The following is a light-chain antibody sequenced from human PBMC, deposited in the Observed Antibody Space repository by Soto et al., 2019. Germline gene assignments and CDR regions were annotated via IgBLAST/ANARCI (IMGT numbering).Light chain of an antibody. CDR2: AAT. V-gene: IGKV1-39*01. CDR1: QSIRTY. Sequence: DIQMTQSPSSLSASVGDRVTITCRASQSIRTYLNWYQQKLGEAPKLLIYAATGLQSGVPSRFSGSGSGTDFTLTITTLQPEDFATYYCQQSHSTPLTFGQGTKVEI. CDR3: QQSHSTPLT. J-gene: IGKJ1*01.